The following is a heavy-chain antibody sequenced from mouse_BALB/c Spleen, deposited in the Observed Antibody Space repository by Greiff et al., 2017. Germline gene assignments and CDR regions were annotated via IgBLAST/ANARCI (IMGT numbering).Heavy chain of an antibody. J-gene: IGHJ2*01. D-gene: IGHD1-1*01. CDR1: GFNIKDYY. V-gene: IGHV14-4*02. Sequence: VQLKQSGAELVRSGASVKLSCTASGFNIKDYYMHWVKQRPEQGLEWIGWIDPENGDTEYAPKFQGKATMTADTSSNTAYLQLSSLTSEDTAVYYCNAHYGSKDYWGQGTTLTVSS. CDR3: NAHYGSKDY. CDR2: IDPENGDT.